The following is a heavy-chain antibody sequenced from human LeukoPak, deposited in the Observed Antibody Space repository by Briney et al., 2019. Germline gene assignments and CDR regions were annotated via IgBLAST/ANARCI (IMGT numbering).Heavy chain of an antibody. V-gene: IGHV3-74*01. Sequence: PGGSLRLSCAGSGFTFSSYWMHWVRQAPGKGLVWVSRINGEGNSITYADSVKGRVTISRDNAKNTLYLQMNSLRAEDTAVYYCAELGITMIGGVWGKGTTVTISS. CDR3: AELGITMIGGV. J-gene: IGHJ6*04. CDR2: INGEGNSI. CDR1: GFTFSSYW. D-gene: IGHD3-10*02.